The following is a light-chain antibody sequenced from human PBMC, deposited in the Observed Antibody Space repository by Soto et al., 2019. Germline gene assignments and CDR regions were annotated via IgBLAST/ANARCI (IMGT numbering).Light chain of an antibody. Sequence: LTQPASVSGSPGQSITISCTGTSSDVGSYNLVSWYQQHPGKAPKLMIYEGSKRPSGVSNRFSGSKSGNTASLTISGLQAEDEADYYCCSYAGSSTFYVFGTGTKVTV. J-gene: IGLJ1*01. V-gene: IGLV2-23*01. CDR2: EGS. CDR1: SSDVGSYNL. CDR3: CSYAGSSTFYV.